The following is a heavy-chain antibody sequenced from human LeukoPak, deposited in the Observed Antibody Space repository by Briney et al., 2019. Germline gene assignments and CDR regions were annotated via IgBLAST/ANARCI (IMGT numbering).Heavy chain of an antibody. J-gene: IGHJ4*02. Sequence: PGGSLRLSCAASGFTFSKAWMYWVRQAPGKGLEWVGRIKSKTDGGTTDYAAPVKGRFTITRDDSKNTLFLQMNSLKTEDTAVYYCARPQSSVIGELAYYFDYWGQGTLVTVSS. D-gene: IGHD1-7*01. V-gene: IGHV3-15*07. CDR2: IKSKTDGGTT. CDR3: ARPQSSVIGELAYYFDY. CDR1: GFTFSKAW.